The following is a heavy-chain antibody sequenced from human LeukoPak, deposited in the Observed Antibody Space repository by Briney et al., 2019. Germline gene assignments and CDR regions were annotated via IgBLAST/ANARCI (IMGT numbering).Heavy chain of an antibody. J-gene: IGHJ6*04. CDR1: DFSFTNYA. CDR2: ISSSGSTI. V-gene: IGHV3-48*03. Sequence: GGSLRLSCAASDFSFTNYAMNWVRQAPGKGLEWVSYISSSGSTIYYADSVKGRFTISRDNAKNSLYLQMNSLRAEDTAVYYCAELGITMIGGVWGKGTTVTISS. D-gene: IGHD3-10*02. CDR3: AELGITMIGGV.